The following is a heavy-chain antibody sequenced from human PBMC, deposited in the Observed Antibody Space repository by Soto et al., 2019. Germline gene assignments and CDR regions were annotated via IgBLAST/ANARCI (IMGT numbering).Heavy chain of an antibody. D-gene: IGHD2-21*02. CDR3: ARQLAYCGGDCFTGPVDY. CDR1: GYTFTSYY. Sequence: QAQLVQSGAEVKKPGASVKVSCEASGYTFTSYYMHWVRQAPGQGLEWMGWINPNSCDTKYAQKFRGRVTMTRDTSITTAYMEVKMLTSDDTAVYYCARQLAYCGGDCFTGPVDYCGQGTLVTVSS. CDR2: INPNSCDT. J-gene: IGHJ4*02. V-gene: IGHV1-2*02.